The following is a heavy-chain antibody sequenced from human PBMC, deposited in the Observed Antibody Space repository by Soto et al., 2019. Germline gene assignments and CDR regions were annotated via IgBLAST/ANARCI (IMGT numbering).Heavy chain of an antibody. V-gene: IGHV3-74*01. CDR1: GFTFSSYW. J-gene: IGHJ4*02. Sequence: EVQLVESGGALVQPGGSLRLSCAASGFTFSSYWMHWVRHAPGTGLVWVSRINGDGSTTTYADSVKGRFLISRDNAKKMLYLQMNSLTAEDTAVYYCARPRYDGSGTPFDHWGQGTLVTVSS. CDR3: ARPRYDGSGTPFDH. D-gene: IGHD3-22*01. CDR2: INGDGSTT.